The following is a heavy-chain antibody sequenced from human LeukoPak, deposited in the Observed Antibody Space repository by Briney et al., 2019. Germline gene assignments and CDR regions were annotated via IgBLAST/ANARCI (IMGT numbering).Heavy chain of an antibody. J-gene: IGHJ4*02. Sequence: SQTLSLTCTVSGGSINSGDYYWGWIRQPPGKGLEWIGYIYYSGSTYYNPSLKSRVTISVDTSKNQFSLKLSSVTAADTAVYYCASCSGSPEDQFDYWGQGTLVTVSS. CDR3: ASCSGSPEDQFDY. V-gene: IGHV4-30-4*01. CDR1: GGSINSGDYY. CDR2: IYYSGST. D-gene: IGHD3-10*02.